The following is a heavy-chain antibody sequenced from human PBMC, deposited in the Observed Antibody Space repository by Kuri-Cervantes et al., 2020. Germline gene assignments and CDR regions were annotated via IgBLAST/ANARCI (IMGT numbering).Heavy chain of an antibody. D-gene: IGHD3-10*01. Sequence: ASVKVSCKASGYTFTSHYMHWVRQAPGQGLEWMGWINPNSGGTNYAQKFQGRVTMTRDTSISTAYMELSRLRSDDTAVYYCARGPIWFGEDGMDVWGQGTTVTVSS. J-gene: IGHJ6*02. CDR2: INPNSGGT. CDR1: GYTFTSHY. CDR3: ARGPIWFGEDGMDV. V-gene: IGHV1-2*02.